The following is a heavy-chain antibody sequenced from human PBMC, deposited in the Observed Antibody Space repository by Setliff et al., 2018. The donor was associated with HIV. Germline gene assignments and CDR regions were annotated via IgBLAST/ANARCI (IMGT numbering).Heavy chain of an antibody. D-gene: IGHD1-26*01. CDR2: FDPEDGET. CDR3: ARDHHSGRGSNFPWYSDL. CDR1: GYTLTELS. V-gene: IGHV1-24*01. Sequence: ASVKVSCKISGYTLTELSIHWVRQAPGKGLEWMANFDPEDGETFYAQKFQGRLTMTEDTSTDTAYMELSSLRSDDTAVYYCARDHHSGRGSNFPWYSDLWGRGTLVTVSS. J-gene: IGHJ2*01.